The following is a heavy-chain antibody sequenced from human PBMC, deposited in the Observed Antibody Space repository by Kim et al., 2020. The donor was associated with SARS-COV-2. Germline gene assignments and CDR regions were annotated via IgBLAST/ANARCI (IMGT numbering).Heavy chain of an antibody. CDR1: GYTFTGYY. V-gene: IGHV1-2*06. D-gene: IGHD1-26*01. CDR3: ASVGKSGSYLGAFDI. J-gene: IGHJ3*02. Sequence: ASVKVSCKASGYTFTGYYMHWVRQAPGQGLEWMGRINPNSGGTNYAQKFQGRVTMTRDTSISTAYMELSRLRSDDTAVYYCASVGKSGSYLGAFDIWGQGTMVTVSS. CDR2: INPNSGGT.